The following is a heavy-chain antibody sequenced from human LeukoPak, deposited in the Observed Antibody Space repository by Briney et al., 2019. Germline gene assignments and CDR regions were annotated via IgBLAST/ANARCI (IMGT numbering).Heavy chain of an antibody. CDR1: GSTFSNYS. CDR2: ISTTSAYI. D-gene: IGHD1-26*01. Sequence: GGSLRLSCAACGSTFSNYSMNCVRQAPGKGLEWVSSISTTSAYIYNAQSVKGRFTISRDNAKKLLYLQMKSLRAEDTALYYCAREGGRSRYHDAFDLWGQGTMVTVSS. CDR3: AREGGRSRYHDAFDL. J-gene: IGHJ3*01. V-gene: IGHV3-21*01.